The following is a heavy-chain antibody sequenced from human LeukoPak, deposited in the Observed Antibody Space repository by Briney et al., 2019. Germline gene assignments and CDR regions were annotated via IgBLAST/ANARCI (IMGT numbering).Heavy chain of an antibody. CDR2: INPNSGGT. V-gene: IGHV1-2*02. Sequence: ASVKVSCKASGYTFTGYYMHWVRQAPRQGIEWMGWINPNSGGTNYAEKFQGRVTMTRDTSISTAYMELSRLRSDDTAVYYCARIPARRSIQLWYYFDYWGQGTLVTVSS. J-gene: IGHJ4*02. CDR1: GYTFTGYY. D-gene: IGHD5-18*01. CDR3: ARIPARRSIQLWYYFDY.